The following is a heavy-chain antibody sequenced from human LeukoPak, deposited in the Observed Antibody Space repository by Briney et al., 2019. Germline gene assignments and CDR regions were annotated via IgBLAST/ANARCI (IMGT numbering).Heavy chain of an antibody. CDR3: AGWGYSSGWQLYYYYMDV. D-gene: IGHD6-19*01. CDR2: IYYSGST. J-gene: IGHJ6*03. CDR1: GGSISSGDYY. Sequence: SQTLSLTCTVSGGSISSGDYYWSRIRQPPGKGLEWIGYIYYSGSTYYNPSLKSRVTISVDTSKNQFSLKLSSVTAADTAVYYCAGWGYSSGWQLYYYYMDVWGKGTTVTVSS. V-gene: IGHV4-30-4*08.